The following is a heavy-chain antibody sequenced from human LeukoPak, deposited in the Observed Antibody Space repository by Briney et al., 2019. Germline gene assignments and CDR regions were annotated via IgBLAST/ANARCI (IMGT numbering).Heavy chain of an antibody. Sequence: SETLSLTCTVSGVSIRSSYYYWGWIRQPPGKGLEWIGSIYDSGSTYYNPSLKSRVTISVDTSKNQFSLKLSSVTAADTAVYYCARVLSHYDFWSGYHSLYNWFDPWGQGTLVTVSS. V-gene: IGHV4-39*01. J-gene: IGHJ5*02. CDR1: GVSIRSSYYY. CDR2: IYDSGST. D-gene: IGHD3-3*01. CDR3: ARVLSHYDFWSGYHSLYNWFDP.